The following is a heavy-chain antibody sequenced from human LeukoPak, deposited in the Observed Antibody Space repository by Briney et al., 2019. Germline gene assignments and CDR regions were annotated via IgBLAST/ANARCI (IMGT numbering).Heavy chain of an antibody. CDR3: AREILGGFNPGAY. D-gene: IGHD1-14*01. CDR2: IHRSGSP. V-gene: IGHV4-4*02. Sequence: SETLSLTCTVSPDXTTSNFCSWVRQPPGKGLEWIGEIHRSGSPNYNPSLQSRVTISIDRSRNQIALELSSVTAADTAVYYCAREILGGFNPGAYWGQGTLVTVSS. J-gene: IGHJ4*02. CDR1: PDXTTSNF.